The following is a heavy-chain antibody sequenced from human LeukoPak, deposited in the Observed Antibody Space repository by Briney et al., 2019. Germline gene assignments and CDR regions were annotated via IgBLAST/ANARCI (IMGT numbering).Heavy chain of an antibody. CDR1: GGAFSGFF. CDR2: INHSGST. CDR3: ARHRVYSSSFGY. Sequence: SETLSLTCPVYGGAFSGFFRGWVRQAPRKGPEWIGEINHSGSTNYNPSLKSRVTISVDTSKNQFSLKLSSVTAADTAVYYCARHRVYSSSFGYWGQGTLVTVSS. J-gene: IGHJ4*02. D-gene: IGHD6-6*01. V-gene: IGHV4-34*01.